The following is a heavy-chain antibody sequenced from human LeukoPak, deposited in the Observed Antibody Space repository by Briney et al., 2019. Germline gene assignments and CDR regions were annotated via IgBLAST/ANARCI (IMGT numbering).Heavy chain of an antibody. CDR2: IIPILGIA. J-gene: IGHJ4*02. V-gene: IGHV1-69*04. D-gene: IGHD6-13*01. CDR3: ARAKYSSSWSHFDY. Sequence: ASVKVSCKASGGTFSSYAISGVRQAPGQGLEWTGRIIPILGIANYAQKFQGRVTITADKSTSTAYMELSSLRSEDTAVYYCARAKYSSSWSHFDYWGQGTLVTVSS. CDR1: GGTFSSYA.